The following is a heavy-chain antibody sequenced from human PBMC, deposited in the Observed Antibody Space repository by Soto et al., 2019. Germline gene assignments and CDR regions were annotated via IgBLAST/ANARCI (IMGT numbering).Heavy chain of an antibody. CDR3: ATHPPYGPLDH. CDR1: GCSISSSSNH. J-gene: IGHJ4*02. V-gene: IGHV4-39*01. Sequence: QLQLQESGPGLVKPSETLSLTCTVSGCSISSSSNHWGWIRQPPGKGLEWIGNIYYSENTYYNPSLKSRVTISVDTSKNQVSLRLTSVTAADTAVYYCATHPPYGPLDHWGQGTLVTVSS. CDR2: IYYSENT. D-gene: IGHD4-17*01.